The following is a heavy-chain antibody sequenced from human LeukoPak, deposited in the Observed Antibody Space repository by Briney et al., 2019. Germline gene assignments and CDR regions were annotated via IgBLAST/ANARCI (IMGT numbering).Heavy chain of an antibody. Sequence: PSVTLSLTCTVSGGSISSYYWSWIRQPAGKVLEWIGRIYTSGSTNYNPSLKSPVTMSVDTSKNQFSLKLSSVTAADTAVYYCARVAVTNSEFDYWGQGTLVTVSS. CDR2: IYTSGST. CDR3: ARVAVTNSEFDY. D-gene: IGHD4-17*01. J-gene: IGHJ4*02. CDR1: GGSISSYY. V-gene: IGHV4-4*07.